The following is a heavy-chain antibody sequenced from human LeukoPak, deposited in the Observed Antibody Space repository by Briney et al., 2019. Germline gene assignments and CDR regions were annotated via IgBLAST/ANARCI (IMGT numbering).Heavy chain of an antibody. CDR2: ISSTSSSI. V-gene: IGHV3-21*01. Sequence: PGGSLRLSCAASGFTFSSYSMNWVRQAPGTGLEWVSSISSTSSSITCADSVKGRFTISRDNANNSMYLQMDSLRAEDTAVYYCARDPPSRGTRYFDYWGQGTLVTVSS. CDR3: ARDPPSRGTRYFDY. CDR1: GFTFSSYS. D-gene: IGHD3-16*01. J-gene: IGHJ4*02.